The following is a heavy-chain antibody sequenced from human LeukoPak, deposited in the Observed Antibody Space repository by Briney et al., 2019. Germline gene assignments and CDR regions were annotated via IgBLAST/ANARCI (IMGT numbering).Heavy chain of an antibody. J-gene: IGHJ5*02. CDR3: ARDAWYYDFWSGYYTRNWFDP. V-gene: IGHV1-69*05. CDR1: GGTFSSYA. Sequence: SVNVSCKASGGTFSSYAISWVRQAPGQGLEWMGGIIPIFGTANYAQKFQGRVTITTDESTSTAYMELSSLRSEDTAVYYCARDAWYYDFWSGYYTRNWFDPWGQGTLVTVSS. CDR2: IIPIFGTA. D-gene: IGHD3-3*01.